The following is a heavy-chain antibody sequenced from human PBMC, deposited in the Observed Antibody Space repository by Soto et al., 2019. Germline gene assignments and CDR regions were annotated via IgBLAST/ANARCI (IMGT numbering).Heavy chain of an antibody. Sequence: GGSLRLSCAASGFTFSSYAMSWVRQAPGKGLEWVSTISGSGVTTYYADSVKGRFTISRDNPKDTVYLQMNSLRADDTAAYYCARDYYYAYWGRGTLVTVSS. J-gene: IGHJ4*02. CDR2: ISGSGVTT. CDR1: GFTFSSYA. D-gene: IGHD3-3*01. V-gene: IGHV3-23*01. CDR3: ARDYYYAY.